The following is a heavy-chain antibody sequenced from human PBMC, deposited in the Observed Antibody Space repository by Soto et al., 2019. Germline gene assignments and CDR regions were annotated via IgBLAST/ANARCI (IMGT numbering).Heavy chain of an antibody. CDR3: ARSQGSSTSLEIYYYYYYGMDV. D-gene: IGHD2-2*01. CDR1: GGTFSSYA. Sequence: QVQLVQSGAEVKKPGSSVKVSCKASGGTFSSYAISWVRQAPGQGLEWMGGIIPISETTNYAQKFQRRVTITADESKSTAYMERSSLKSEDTAVYYCARSQGSSTSLEIYYYYYYGMDVWGQGTTVTVSS. V-gene: IGHV1-69*01. J-gene: IGHJ6*02. CDR2: IIPISETT.